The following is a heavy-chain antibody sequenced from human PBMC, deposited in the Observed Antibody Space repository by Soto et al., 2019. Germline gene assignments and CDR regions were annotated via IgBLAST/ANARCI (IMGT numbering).Heavy chain of an antibody. V-gene: IGHV4-39*07. CDR3: ARGLAITMVRGVIRRGYYFDY. D-gene: IGHD3-10*01. CDR1: GGSISNSNYY. CDR2: INHSGST. Sequence: ETLSLTCNVSGGSISNSNYYWGWIRQPPGKGLEWIGEINHSGSTNYNPSLKSRVTISVDTSKNQFSLKLSSVTAADTAVYYCARGLAITMVRGVIRRGYYFDYWGQGTLVTVS. J-gene: IGHJ4*02.